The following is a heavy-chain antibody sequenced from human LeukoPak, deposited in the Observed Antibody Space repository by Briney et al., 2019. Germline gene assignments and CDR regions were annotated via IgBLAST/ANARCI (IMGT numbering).Heavy chain of an antibody. J-gene: IGHJ4*02. CDR3: AKELWFGSYFDY. CDR2: ISGSGGST. D-gene: IGHD5-18*01. V-gene: IGHV3-23*01. CDR1: GFTFSSYA. Sequence: GGSLRLSCAASGFTFSSYAMSWVGQAPGKVLEWVSAISGSGGSTYYADSVKGRFTISRDNSKNTLYLQMNSLRAEDTAVYYCAKELWFGSYFDYWGQGTLVTVSS.